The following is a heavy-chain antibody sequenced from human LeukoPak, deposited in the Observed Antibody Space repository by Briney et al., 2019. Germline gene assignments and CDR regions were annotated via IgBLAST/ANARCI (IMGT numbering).Heavy chain of an antibody. Sequence: GESLKISCKGSGYSFTSYWIGWVRQMPGKGLEWMGIIYPGDSDTRYSPSFQGQVTISADKSISTAYLQWSSLKASDTAMYYCARRRKWGPLPGDAFDIWGQGTMVTVSS. CDR3: ARRRKWGPLPGDAFDI. CDR1: GYSFTSYW. CDR2: IYPGDSDT. J-gene: IGHJ3*02. V-gene: IGHV5-51*01. D-gene: IGHD1-14*01.